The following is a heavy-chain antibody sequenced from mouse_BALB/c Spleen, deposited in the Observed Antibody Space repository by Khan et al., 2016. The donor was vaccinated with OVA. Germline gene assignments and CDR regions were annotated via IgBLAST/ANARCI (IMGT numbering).Heavy chain of an antibody. CDR2: INPNNGGT. J-gene: IGHJ3*01. V-gene: IGHV1S81*02. CDR3: TRSAYGSFAY. Sequence: VQLQESGAELVKPGASVKLSCKASGYTFSSYYMYWVKQRPGQGLEWIGEINPNNGGTNFNEKFKSKATLTVDKSSSTAYMQLSSLTSEDSAVYYGTRSAYGSFAYWGQGTLVTVSA. CDR1: GYTFSSYY. D-gene: IGHD2-2*01.